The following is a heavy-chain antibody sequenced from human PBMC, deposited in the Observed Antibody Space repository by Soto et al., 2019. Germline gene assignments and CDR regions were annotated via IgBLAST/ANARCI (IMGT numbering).Heavy chain of an antibody. V-gene: IGHV3-48*03. CDR1: GFTFSSYE. J-gene: IGHJ4*02. CDR2: ISSSGSTI. Sequence: GGSLRLSCAASGFTFSSYEMNWVRQAPGKGLEWVSYISSSGSTIYYADSVKGRFTISRDNAKNSLYLQMNSLRAEDTAVYYCAREGIVGATTHFDYWGQGTLVTVSS. CDR3: AREGIVGATTHFDY. D-gene: IGHD1-26*01.